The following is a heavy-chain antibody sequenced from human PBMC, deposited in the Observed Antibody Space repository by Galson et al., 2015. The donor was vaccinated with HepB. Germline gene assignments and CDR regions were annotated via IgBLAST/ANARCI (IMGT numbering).Heavy chain of an antibody. CDR2: ISVYNGNT. CDR1: GYTFTNYG. CDR3: TRDSCSTTNCPWGYNWFDP. J-gene: IGHJ5*02. V-gene: IGHV1-18*01. D-gene: IGHD2-2*01. Sequence: SVKVSCKASGYTFTNYGIAWVRQAPGQGLEWMGWISVYNGNTFYTQNLQGRVTLTTDTSTATAYMELRSLRSDDTAVYYCTRDSCSTTNCPWGYNWFDPWGQGTLVTVSS.